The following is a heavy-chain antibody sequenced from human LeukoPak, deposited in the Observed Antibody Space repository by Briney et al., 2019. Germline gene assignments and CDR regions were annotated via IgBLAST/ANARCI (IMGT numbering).Heavy chain of an antibody. V-gene: IGHV3-53*01. J-gene: IGHJ4*02. CDR1: GFTVSSSY. D-gene: IGHD1-26*01. Sequence: TGGSLRLSCAASGFTVSSSYMGWVRQAPGKGLEWVSVIYSGGSTYYADSMKGRFTLSRDNSKNTLYLQMNSLRAEDTAVYCCARLSGSYYEADYWGQGTLVTVSS. CDR2: IYSGGST. CDR3: ARLSGSYYEADY.